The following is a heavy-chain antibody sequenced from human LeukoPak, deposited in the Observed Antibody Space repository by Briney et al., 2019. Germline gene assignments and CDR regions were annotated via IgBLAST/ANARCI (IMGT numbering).Heavy chain of an antibody. CDR1: GFTFSSYA. D-gene: IGHD5-18*01. CDR3: AKGNGYSYGRYYFDH. CDR2: ITASGGNT. V-gene: IGHV3-23*01. J-gene: IGHJ4*02. Sequence: QPGGSLRLSCAASGFTFSSYAMGWVRQAPGKGLEWVSAITASGGNTYYADSVKGRFTISRDNSKNTLYLQVNSLRAEDTAVYYCAKGNGYSYGRYYFDHWGQGTLVTVSS.